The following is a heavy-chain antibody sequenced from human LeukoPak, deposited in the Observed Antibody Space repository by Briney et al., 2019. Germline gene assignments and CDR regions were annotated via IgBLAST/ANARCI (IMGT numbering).Heavy chain of an antibody. D-gene: IGHD3-10*02. CDR3: ARYFRSGFVH. Sequence: GSLRLSCAASGLSVSSSYMGWVRQAPGKGLEWVSNTFPGGSTYSADSVKGRFTLSRDSSKNTIYLQMNSLRAEDTAVYYCARYFRSGFVHWGHGTLVTVSP. CDR2: TFPGGST. V-gene: IGHV3-53*01. J-gene: IGHJ4*01. CDR1: GLSVSSSY.